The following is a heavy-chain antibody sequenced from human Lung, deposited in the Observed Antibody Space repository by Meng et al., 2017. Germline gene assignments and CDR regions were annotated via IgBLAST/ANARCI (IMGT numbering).Heavy chain of an antibody. CDR1: GFTCTDHW. D-gene: IGHD1-1*01. CDR3: TNDRLNH. CDR2: IKRDGTKP. Sequence: VQLWESGGALVPPGGSLRLSCAASGFTCTDHWMHWVRQGPGKGLVWVSRIKRDGTKPTYADSVKGRFTISRDNAKNTLYLQMNNLRAEDTAFYYCTNDRLNHWGQGALVTVSS. J-gene: IGHJ1*01. V-gene: IGHV3-74*01.